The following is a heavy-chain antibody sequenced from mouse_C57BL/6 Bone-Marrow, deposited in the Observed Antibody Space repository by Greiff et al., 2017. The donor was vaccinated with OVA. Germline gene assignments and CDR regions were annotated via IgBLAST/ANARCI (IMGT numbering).Heavy chain of an antibody. CDR1: GFNIKDDY. CDR3: TSYDDEGGTWFVY. CDR2: IDPENGDT. V-gene: IGHV14-4*01. J-gene: IGHJ3*01. Sequence: VQLQQSGAELVRPGASVKLSCTASGFNIKDDYMHWVKQRPEQGLEWIGWIDPENGDTEYASQFQGKATITADTSSNTAYLQLSSLTSEDTAVYYCTSYDDEGGTWFVYWGQGTLVTVSA. D-gene: IGHD2-4*01.